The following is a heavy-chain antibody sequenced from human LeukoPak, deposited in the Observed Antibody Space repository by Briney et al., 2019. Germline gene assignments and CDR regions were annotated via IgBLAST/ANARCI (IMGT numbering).Heavy chain of an antibody. D-gene: IGHD5-12*01. CDR3: ARDFPDAYSGYDPLDY. CDR2: ISPYNGKT. V-gene: IGHV1-18*01. J-gene: IGHJ4*02. Sequence: ASVKVSCKASDCTFSNYGINWVRQAPGQGLEWMGWISPYNGKTNYAQKLQGRVTMTTDTSTSTAYMELRSLRSDDTAVYYCARDFPDAYSGYDPLDYWGQGTLVAVSS. CDR1: DCTFSNYG.